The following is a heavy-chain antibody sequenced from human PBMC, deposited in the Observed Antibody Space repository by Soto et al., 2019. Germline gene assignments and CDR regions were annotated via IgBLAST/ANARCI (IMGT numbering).Heavy chain of an antibody. J-gene: IGHJ4*02. Sequence: QLHLQEWAPERLRPSQTLSLTGIFLVGSISGGGYYWTWFRQHPGKGLEWIGYIYYGGITYYNPSLKSRVTISVDTSKNQFSLKLSSVTAADTAVYYCAREPLDWGQGTLVTVSS. CDR3: AREPLD. CDR1: VGSISGGGYY. CDR2: IYYGGIT. V-gene: IGHV4-31*03.